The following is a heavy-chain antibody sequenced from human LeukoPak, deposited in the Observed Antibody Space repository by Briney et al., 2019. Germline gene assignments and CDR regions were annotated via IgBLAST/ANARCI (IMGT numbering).Heavy chain of an antibody. CDR1: GFTFSTYG. Sequence: GGSLRLSCTASGFTFSTYGMHWVRQAPGKGLEWVAVIWCDGTNKYYADSVKGRFTISRDNSKNTLYLQMNSLRAEDTAVYYCAKEGDSYGYNYWGQGTLVTVSS. D-gene: IGHD5-18*01. J-gene: IGHJ4*02. V-gene: IGHV3-33*06. CDR2: IWCDGTNK. CDR3: AKEGDSYGYNY.